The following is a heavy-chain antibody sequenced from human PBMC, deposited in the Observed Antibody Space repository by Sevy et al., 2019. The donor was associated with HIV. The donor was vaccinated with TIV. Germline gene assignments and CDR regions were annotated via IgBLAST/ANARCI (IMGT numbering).Heavy chain of an antibody. CDR2: IYYSGST. V-gene: IGHV4-31*03. CDR3: ARVSGGSGWYTDY. Sequence: SETLSLTCTVSGGSISSGGYYWSWIRQHPGKGLEWIGYIYYSGSTYYTPSLKSRVTISVDTSKNQFSLKLSSVTAADTAVYYCARVSGGSGWYTDYWGQGTLVTVSS. CDR1: GGSISSGGYY. D-gene: IGHD6-19*01. J-gene: IGHJ4*02.